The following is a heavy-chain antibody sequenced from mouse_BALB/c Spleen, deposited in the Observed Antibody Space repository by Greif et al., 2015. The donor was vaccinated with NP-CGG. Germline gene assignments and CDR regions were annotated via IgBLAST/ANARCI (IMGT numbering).Heavy chain of an antibody. CDR1: GYTFTSYW. Sequence: QVQLQQSGAELVKPGASVKMSCKASGYTFTSYWMHWVKQRPGQGLEWIGVIDPSDSYTSYNQKFKGKATLTVDTSSSTAYMQLSSLTSEDSAVYYCTIYYYFMDYWGQGNSVTVSS. CDR2: IDPSDSYT. V-gene: IGHV1S127*01. J-gene: IGHJ4*01. D-gene: IGHD1-1*01. CDR3: TIYYYFMDY.